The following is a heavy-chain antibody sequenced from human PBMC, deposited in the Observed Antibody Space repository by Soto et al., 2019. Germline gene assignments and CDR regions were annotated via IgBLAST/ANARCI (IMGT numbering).Heavy chain of an antibody. Sequence: PSETLSLTCTVSGGSISSYYWSWILQPPGKGLEWIGYIYYSGSTNYNPSLKSRVTISVDTSKNQFSLKLSSVTAADTAVYYCARRYYDSSGYDHYLDPWGQGTLVTVSS. V-gene: IGHV4-59*01. CDR2: IYYSGST. D-gene: IGHD3-22*01. CDR1: GGSISSYY. CDR3: ARRYYDSSGYDHYLDP. J-gene: IGHJ5*02.